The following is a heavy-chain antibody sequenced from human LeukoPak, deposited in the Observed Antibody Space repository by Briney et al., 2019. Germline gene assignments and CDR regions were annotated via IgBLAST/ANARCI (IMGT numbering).Heavy chain of an antibody. D-gene: IGHD6-19*01. J-gene: IGHJ4*02. CDR3: ASDSGWTFDY. CDR1: GFTFNQYY. Sequence: GGSLRLSCAASGFTFNQYYMSWIPQAPGKGLKCISYISSSGTPIYYADSVKGRFTISRDNAKNSLYLQMNSLRAEDTAVYYCASDSGWTFDYWGQGTLVTVSS. V-gene: IGHV3-11*01. CDR2: ISSSGTPI.